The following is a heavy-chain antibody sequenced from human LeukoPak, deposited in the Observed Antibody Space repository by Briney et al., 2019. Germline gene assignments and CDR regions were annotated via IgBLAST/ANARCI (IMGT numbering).Heavy chain of an antibody. CDR3: ARARSSYGYGDAFDI. D-gene: IGHD5-18*01. J-gene: IGHJ3*02. CDR1: GFTFSTYA. V-gene: IGHV3-30*04. CDR2: ISYDGSSE. Sequence: PGRSLRLSCAASGFTFSTYAMHWVRQAPGKGLEWVAVISYDGSSEYYADSVKGRFTISRDNSKNTLYLQMNSLRAEDTAVYYCARARSSYGYGDAFDIWGQGTMVTVSS.